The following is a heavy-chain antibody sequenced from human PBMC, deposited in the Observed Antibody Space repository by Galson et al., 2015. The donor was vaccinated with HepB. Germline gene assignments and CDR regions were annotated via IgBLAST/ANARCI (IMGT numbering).Heavy chain of an antibody. J-gene: IGHJ4*02. CDR3: ARDVAAHTPGYDFWSAEYGGAFDY. V-gene: IGHV3-30-3*01. D-gene: IGHD3-3*01. CDR2: ISYDGSNK. Sequence: SLRLSCAASGFTFSSYAMHWVRQAPGKGLEWVAVISYDGSNKYYADSVKGRFTISRDNSKNTLYLQMNSLRAEDTAVYYCARDVAAHTPGYDFWSAEYGGAFDYWGQGTLVTVSS. CDR1: GFTFSSYA.